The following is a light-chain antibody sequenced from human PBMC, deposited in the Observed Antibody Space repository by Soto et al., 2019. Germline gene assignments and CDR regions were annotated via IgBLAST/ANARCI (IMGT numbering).Light chain of an antibody. J-gene: IGKJ4*01. CDR3: QQRSNWPPLT. CDR1: QSVSSY. Sequence: ETVLTQSQATLALSAGERAPLXCRASQSVSSYLAWYQQKPGQAPRLLIYDASNRATGIPARFSGSGSGTDFTLTISSLEPEDFAVYYCQQRSNWPPLTFGGGTKVDI. CDR2: DAS. V-gene: IGKV3-11*01.